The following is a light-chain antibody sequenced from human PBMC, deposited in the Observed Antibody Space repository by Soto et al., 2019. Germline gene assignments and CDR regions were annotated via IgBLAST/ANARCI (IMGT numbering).Light chain of an antibody. CDR3: RSYTASASYV. CDR1: SSDIGTYNF. Sequence: QSALTQPASVSGSPGQSITISCTGTSSDIGTYNFVSWYQQHPGKAPKLMTYDVSNRPSGVSNRFSGSKSGNTASLTISGLQAEDEADYYCRSYTASASYVFGTGTKLTVL. CDR2: DVS. V-gene: IGLV2-14*03. J-gene: IGLJ1*01.